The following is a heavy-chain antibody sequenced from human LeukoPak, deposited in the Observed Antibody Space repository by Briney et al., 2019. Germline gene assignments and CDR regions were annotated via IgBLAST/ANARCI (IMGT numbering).Heavy chain of an antibody. V-gene: IGHV1-18*01. J-gene: IGHJ4*02. CDR3: ARVGVGLWSGEPNLDY. Sequence: ASVKVSCKASGYTFTSYGISWVRQAPGQGLEWMGWISAYNGNTNYAQKLQGRVTMTTDTSTSTAYMELRSLRSDDTAVYYCARVGVGLWSGEPNLDYWGQGTLVTVSS. CDR2: ISAYNGNT. CDR1: GYTFTSYG. D-gene: IGHD3-3*01.